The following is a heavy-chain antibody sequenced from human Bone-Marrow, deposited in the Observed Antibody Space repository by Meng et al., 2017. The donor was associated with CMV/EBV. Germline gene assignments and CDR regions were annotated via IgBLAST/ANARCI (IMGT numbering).Heavy chain of an antibody. Sequence: ASVPVSCKATVYTVAGYYIHWVRQAPGQGREWMGWINPDSGGTNCAQRFQGRVTMTRDTSISTAYMELSRLRSDDTAVYFCALGIDYWGQGTLVTVSS. CDR1: VYTVAGYY. D-gene: IGHD1-26*01. J-gene: IGHJ4*02. V-gene: IGHV1-2*02. CDR2: INPDSGGT. CDR3: ALGIDY.